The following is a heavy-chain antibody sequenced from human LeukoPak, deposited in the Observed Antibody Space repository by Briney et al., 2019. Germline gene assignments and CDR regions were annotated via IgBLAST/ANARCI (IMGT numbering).Heavy chain of an antibody. J-gene: IGHJ4*02. V-gene: IGHV3-21*01. Sequence: GGSLRLSCAASGFTFSSYSMNWVRQAPGKGLVWVSSISSSSSYIYYADSVKGRFTISRDNAKNSLYLQMNSLRAEDTAVYYCAREGRSMVLYYFDYWGQGTLVTVSS. CDR1: GFTFSSYS. CDR2: ISSSSSYI. D-gene: IGHD3-10*01. CDR3: AREGRSMVLYYFDY.